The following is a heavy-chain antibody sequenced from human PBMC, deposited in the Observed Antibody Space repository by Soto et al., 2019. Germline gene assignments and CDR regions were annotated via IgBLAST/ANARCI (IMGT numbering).Heavy chain of an antibody. CDR2: ISDTGGTK. V-gene: IGHV3-11*01. CDR3: AREMVIAATNHYYYGMDG. CDR1: GFTFSDYY. D-gene: IGHD2-15*01. Sequence: GGSLRLSCAASGFTFSDYYMSWIRQAPGKGLEWVSYISDTGGTKYYAESVKGRFTISRDNTKSSLYLQMNSLRAEDTAVYYCAREMVIAATNHYYYGMDGWGQGTTVTVSS. J-gene: IGHJ6*02.